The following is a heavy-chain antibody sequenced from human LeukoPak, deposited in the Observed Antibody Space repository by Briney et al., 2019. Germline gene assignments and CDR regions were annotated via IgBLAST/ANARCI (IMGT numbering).Heavy chain of an antibody. D-gene: IGHD6-13*01. CDR1: GGSISYDY. J-gene: IGHJ3*02. CDR2: IYYSGST. Sequence: SETLSLTCTVSGGSISYDYWSWIRQPPGKGLEWIGYIYYSGSTNYNPSLKSRVTISVDTSKNQFSLKLNSVTAADTAVYYCASQSSSWYRGSAFDIWGQGTMVTVSS. CDR3: ASQSSSWYRGSAFDI. V-gene: IGHV4-59*01.